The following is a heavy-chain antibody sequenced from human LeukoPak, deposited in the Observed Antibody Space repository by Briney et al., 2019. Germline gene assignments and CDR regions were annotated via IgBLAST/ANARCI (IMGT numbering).Heavy chain of an antibody. J-gene: IGHJ3*02. CDR1: GFSLSTSGVG. CDR3: AYRRGSSDAFDI. CDR2: IYWNDDK. V-gene: IGHV2-5*01. D-gene: IGHD2-15*01. Sequence: SGPTLVKPTQTLTLTCTFSGFSLSTSGVGVGWIRQPPGKALEWLALIYWNDDKRYSPSLKSRLTIAKDTSKNQVVLTMTNMDPVDTATYYCAYRRGSSDAFDIWGQGTMVTVSS.